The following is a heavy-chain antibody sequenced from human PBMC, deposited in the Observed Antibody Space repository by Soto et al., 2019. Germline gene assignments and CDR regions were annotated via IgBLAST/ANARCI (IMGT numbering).Heavy chain of an antibody. CDR3: ASGYYDYVWGSRGGGMDV. J-gene: IGHJ6*02. CDR2: IYYSGST. V-gene: IGHV4-30-4*01. CDR1: GGSISSGDYY. D-gene: IGHD3-16*01. Sequence: TVSLTCTVSGGSISSGDYYWSWIRQPPGKGLEWIGYIYYSGSTYYNPSLKSRVTISVDTSKNQFSLKLSSVTAADTAVYYCASGYYDYVWGSRGGGMDVWGQGTTVTVSS.